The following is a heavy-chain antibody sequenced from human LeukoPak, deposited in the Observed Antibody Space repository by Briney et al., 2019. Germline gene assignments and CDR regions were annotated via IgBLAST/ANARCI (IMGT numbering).Heavy chain of an antibody. J-gene: IGHJ4*02. CDR1: GFTFSSYA. Sequence: GSLRLSCAASGFTFSSYAMHWVRQAPGKGLEWVAVISYDGSNKYYADSVKGRFTISRDNSKNTLYLQMNSLRAEDTAVYYCARGTLVVAGDYWGQGTQVTVSS. V-gene: IGHV3-30*04. CDR3: ARGTLVVAGDY. CDR2: ISYDGSNK. D-gene: IGHD2-15*01.